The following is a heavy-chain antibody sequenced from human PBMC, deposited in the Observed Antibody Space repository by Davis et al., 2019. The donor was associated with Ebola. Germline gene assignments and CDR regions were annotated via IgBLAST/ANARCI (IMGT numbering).Heavy chain of an antibody. Sequence: SVKVSCKASGGTFSSYAISWVRQAPGQGLEWMGGIIPIFGTANYAQKFQGRVTITADKSTSTAYMELSSLRAEDTAVYYCVKGGSTSEHYYYGMDVWGQGTTVTVSS. CDR1: GGTFSSYA. V-gene: IGHV1-69*06. CDR2: IIPIFGTA. D-gene: IGHD2-2*01. J-gene: IGHJ6*02. CDR3: VKGGSTSEHYYYGMDV.